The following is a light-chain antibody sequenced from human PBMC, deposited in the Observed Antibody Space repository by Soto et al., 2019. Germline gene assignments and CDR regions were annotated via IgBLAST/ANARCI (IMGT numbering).Light chain of an antibody. CDR3: QQYNNWPT. CDR1: QSVSSSY. Sequence: EIVLTQSPGTLSLSPGERATLSCRASQSVSSSYLAWYQQKPGQAPRLLIYGASTRAAGIPDRFSGSGSGTEFTLTISSLQSEDFAVYYCQQYNNWPTFGQGTRLEIK. J-gene: IGKJ5*01. V-gene: IGKV3D-15*01. CDR2: GAS.